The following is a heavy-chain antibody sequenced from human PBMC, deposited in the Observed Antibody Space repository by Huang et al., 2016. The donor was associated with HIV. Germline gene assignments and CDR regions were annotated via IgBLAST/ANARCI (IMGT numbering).Heavy chain of an antibody. CDR3: ATTVTARSSIDF. J-gene: IGHJ4*02. D-gene: IGHD4-17*01. CDR2: SNPRGTTT. CDR1: AYSFSSYY. Sequence: QVQLVQSGAEVKKPGASVKVSCKAPAYSFSSYYIQWVRQAPGQGLEWMGVSNPRGTTTKYTHKVQDRVTRTRDTSSSTVYMELSSLRSNDTAIYYWATTVTARSSIDFWGQGTLLTVSS. V-gene: IGHV1-46*04.